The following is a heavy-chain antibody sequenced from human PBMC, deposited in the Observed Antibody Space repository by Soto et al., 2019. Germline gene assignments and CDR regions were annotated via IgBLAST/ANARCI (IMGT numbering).Heavy chain of an antibody. D-gene: IGHD6-6*01. V-gene: IGHV4-31*03. CDR3: ARENSSSSTDY. Sequence: SETLSLTCTVSGGSISSGGYYWSWIRQHPGKGLEWIGYIYYSGSTYYNPSLKSRVTISGDTSKNQFPLKLSSVTAADTAVYYCARENSSSSTDYWGQGTLVTVSS. CDR1: GGSISSGGYY. CDR2: IYYSGST. J-gene: IGHJ4*02.